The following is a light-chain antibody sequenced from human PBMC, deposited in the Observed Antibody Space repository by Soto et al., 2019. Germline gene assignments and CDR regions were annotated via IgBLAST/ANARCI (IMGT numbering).Light chain of an antibody. J-gene: IGKJ4*01. CDR1: QGIGDT. V-gene: IGKV3-15*01. CDR3: QHYVTWPLT. CDR2: DTS. Sequence: EIVMTQSPATLSVATGEGVTLSCRASQGIGDTLAWYQQKPGQTPRLLIYDTSIRATGVPARFSGSRSGAEFTLTISSLQSEDFAVYYCQHYVTWPLTFGGGTKVDI.